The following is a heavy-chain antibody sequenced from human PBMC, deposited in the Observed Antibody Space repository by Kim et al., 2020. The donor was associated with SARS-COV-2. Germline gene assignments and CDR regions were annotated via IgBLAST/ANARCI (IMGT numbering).Heavy chain of an antibody. CDR2: INADNANT. CDR1: GYTFTSYA. D-gene: IGHD6-19*01. V-gene: IGHV1-3*01. J-gene: IGHJ4*02. Sequence: ASVKVSCKASGYTFTSYAMHWVRQAPGQRLEWMGWINADNANTQYSQRFQVRVTITRDTSASTAYMELSSLRSEDTAVYYCARDAVTGRLFDYWGPGTLVTVSS. CDR3: ARDAVTGRLFDY.